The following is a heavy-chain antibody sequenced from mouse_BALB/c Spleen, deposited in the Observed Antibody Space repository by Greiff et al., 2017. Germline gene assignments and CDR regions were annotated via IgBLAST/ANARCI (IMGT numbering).Heavy chain of an antibody. CDR1: GYTFTDYE. J-gene: IGHJ4*01. CDR3: TRERDYRYDGAMDY. D-gene: IGHD2-14*01. Sequence: VQLHQSGAELVRPGASVTLSCKASGYTFTDYEMHWVKQTPVHGLEWIGAIDPETGGTAYNQKFKGKATLTADKSSSTAYMELRSLTSEDSAVYYCTRERDYRYDGAMDYWGQGTSVTVSS. V-gene: IGHV1-15*01. CDR2: IDPETGGT.